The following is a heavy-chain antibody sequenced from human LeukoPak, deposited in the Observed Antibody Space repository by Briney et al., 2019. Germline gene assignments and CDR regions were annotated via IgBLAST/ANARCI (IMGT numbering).Heavy chain of an antibody. CDR3: AKWSGDYPSYYLDY. CDR1: VFTFRSFG. CDR2: IRSDGNSK. V-gene: IGHV3-33*06. J-gene: IGHJ4*02. D-gene: IGHD4-17*01. Sequence: GRSLRLSCAASVFTFRSFGLHGVRQAPGKGLEWVALIRSDGNSKNYADSVKGRFTISRDTSKNTVYLQMNNLRAEDTALYSCAKWSGDYPSYYLDYWGQGTLVTVSS.